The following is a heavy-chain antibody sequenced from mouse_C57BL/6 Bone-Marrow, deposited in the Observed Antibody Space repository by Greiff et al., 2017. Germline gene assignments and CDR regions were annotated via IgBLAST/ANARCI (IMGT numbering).Heavy chain of an antibody. J-gene: IGHJ4*01. D-gene: IGHD3-2*02. CDR1: GYTFTSYW. CDR3: AGQRRLPHYYAMEY. CDR2: IHPNSGST. V-gene: IGHV1-64*01. Sequence: QVQLQQPGAELVKPGASVKLSCKASGYTFTSYWMHWVKQRPGQGLEWIGMIHPNSGSTNYNEKFKNKATLTVDKSSSTAYMQLSSLTSGDSAVYYCAGQRRLPHYYAMEYWGQGTAVTVAA.